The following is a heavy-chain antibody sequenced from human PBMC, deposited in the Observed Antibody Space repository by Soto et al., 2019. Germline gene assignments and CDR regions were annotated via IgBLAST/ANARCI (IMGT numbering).Heavy chain of an antibody. CDR3: ARHGTPFDFWSGYSDATLGY. J-gene: IGHJ4*02. D-gene: IGHD3-3*01. CDR1: GYTFTSYS. V-gene: IGHV1-3*01. Sequence: ASVKVSCKASGYTFTSYSMHWVRQAPGQRLEWMGWVNAGNGNTKYSQKFQGRVTITRDTSASTAYMELSRLRSEDTAVYYCARHGTPFDFWSGYSDATLGYWGQGTLVTVSS. CDR2: VNAGNGNT.